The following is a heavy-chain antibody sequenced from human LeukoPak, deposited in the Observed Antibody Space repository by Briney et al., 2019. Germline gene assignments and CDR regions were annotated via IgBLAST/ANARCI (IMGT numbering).Heavy chain of an antibody. J-gene: IGHJ5*02. CDR3: ARVEVSEVRRPFDP. Sequence: PSGTLSLTCAVSGGSISSSNWWSWVRQPPGKGLEWIGEIYHSGSTNYNPSLKSRVTISVDKSKNQFSLKLSSVTAADTAVYYCARVEVSEVRRPFDPWGQGTLVTVSS. V-gene: IGHV4-4*02. CDR1: GGSISSSNW. D-gene: IGHD3-22*01. CDR2: IYHSGST.